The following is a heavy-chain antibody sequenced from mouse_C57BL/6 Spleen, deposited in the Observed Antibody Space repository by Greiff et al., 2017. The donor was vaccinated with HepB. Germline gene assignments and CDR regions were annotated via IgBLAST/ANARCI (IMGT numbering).Heavy chain of an antibody. CDR1: GFSIHSDCF. V-gene: IGHV3-3*01. CDR3: ARASSCYGYFDV. J-gene: IGHJ1*03. Sequence: EVQLVESGPSLVRPSQTLSLTCTVTGFSIHSDCFWIWIRQFPGNKLEYIGYTFYSGITYYNPSLESRTYITRDTSKNQFSLQLSSVTTEDTATYYCARASSCYGYFDVWGTGTTVTVSS. CDR2: TFYSGIT.